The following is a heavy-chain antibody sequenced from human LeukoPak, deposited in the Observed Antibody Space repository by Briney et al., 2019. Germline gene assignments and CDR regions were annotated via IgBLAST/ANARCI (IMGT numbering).Heavy chain of an antibody. Sequence: GGSLRLSCAASVFTFSSYWMHWVRQAPGKGLVWVSRIKSDGSITTYADAVKGRFTISRDNAKNTLYLQMNSLRAEDTAVYYCARDPFYGDADLDSWGQGTLVTVSS. V-gene: IGHV3-74*01. CDR2: IKSDGSIT. CDR3: ARDPFYGDADLDS. J-gene: IGHJ4*02. D-gene: IGHD4-17*01. CDR1: VFTFSSYW.